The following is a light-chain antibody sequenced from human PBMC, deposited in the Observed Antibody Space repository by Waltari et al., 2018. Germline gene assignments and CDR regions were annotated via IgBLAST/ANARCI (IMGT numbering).Light chain of an antibody. CDR2: GAS. V-gene: IGKV1-39*01. CDR3: QESYSTLYT. Sequence: DIQMTQSPSIMSAPVGYRVTITCRAHQDIGTWLAWYQQKPGNAPQLLIYGASTLQSGVPSRFSGSGSGAEFTLTISSLQPEDIATFSCQESYSTLYTFGQGTKVEIK. J-gene: IGKJ2*01. CDR1: QDIGTW.